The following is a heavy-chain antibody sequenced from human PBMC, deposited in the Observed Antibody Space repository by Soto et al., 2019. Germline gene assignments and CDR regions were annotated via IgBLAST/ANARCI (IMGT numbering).Heavy chain of an antibody. J-gene: IGHJ4*02. CDR1: GFSLSTSGVD. CDR2: IDWDDDK. Sequence: QITLKESGPTLVKPTQTLTLTCTFSGFSLSTSGVDVGWIRQPPGKALEWLALIDWDDDKRYSPSLNNRLTITKGTSRNQVVLTMTNMDPLDTATYYCAHRRPYSNSPEYFFDYWGQGILVTVSS. V-gene: IGHV2-5*02. CDR3: AHRRPYSNSPEYFFDY. D-gene: IGHD6-6*01.